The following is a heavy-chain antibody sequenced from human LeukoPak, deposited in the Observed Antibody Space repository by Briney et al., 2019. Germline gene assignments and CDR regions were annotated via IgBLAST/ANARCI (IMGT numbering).Heavy chain of an antibody. CDR2: ISAYNGNT. D-gene: IGHD3-16*01. Sequence: ASVKLSCTASGGTFTSYAISGVPQAAGQGLEGMGWISAYNGNTNYAQKLQRRVTMTTDTSTSTAYMEQRSLRSDETAVYYCARDLTGDPFDYWGQGTLVTVSS. CDR3: ARDLTGDPFDY. V-gene: IGHV1-18*01. J-gene: IGHJ4*02. CDR1: GGTFTSYA.